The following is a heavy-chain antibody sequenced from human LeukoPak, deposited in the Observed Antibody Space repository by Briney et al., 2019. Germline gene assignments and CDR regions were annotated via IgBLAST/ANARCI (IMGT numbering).Heavy chain of an antibody. V-gene: IGHV4-61*01. CDR2: IYYSGST. Sequence: SQTLSLTSTVSGGSISSGSYYWSWIRQPPGKGLEWIGYIYYSGSTNYNPSLKGRVTISVDTSKNQFSLKLSSVTAADTAVYYCARSLRLWFANDAFDIWGQGTMVTVSS. CDR1: GGSISSGSYY. J-gene: IGHJ3*02. CDR3: ARSLRLWFANDAFDI. D-gene: IGHD3-10*01.